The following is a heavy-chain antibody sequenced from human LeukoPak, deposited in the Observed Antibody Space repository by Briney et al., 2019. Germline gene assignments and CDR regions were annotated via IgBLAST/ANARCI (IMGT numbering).Heavy chain of an antibody. Sequence: GGSLRLSCAASGFTFSSYRMNWVRQAPGKGLEWVSSISSSSSYIYYVDSVKGRFTISRDNAKNSLYLQMNSLRAEDTAVYYCARALDAFDIGGQGTMVTVSS. CDR3: ARALDAFDI. V-gene: IGHV3-21*01. CDR1: GFTFSSYR. CDR2: ISSSSSYI. J-gene: IGHJ3*02.